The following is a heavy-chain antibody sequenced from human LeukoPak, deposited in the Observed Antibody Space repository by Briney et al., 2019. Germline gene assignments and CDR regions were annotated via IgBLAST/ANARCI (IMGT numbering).Heavy chain of an antibody. CDR1: GYSISSGYY. CDR3: AREYGGNSSPDY. V-gene: IGHV4-61*01. D-gene: IGHD4-23*01. CDR2: IYYSGST. Sequence: SETLSLTCTVSGYSISSGYYWGWIRQPPGKGLEWIGYIYYSGSTNYNPYLKSRVTISVDTSKNQFSLKLSSVTAADTAVYYCAREYGGNSSPDYWGQGTLVTVSS. J-gene: IGHJ4*02.